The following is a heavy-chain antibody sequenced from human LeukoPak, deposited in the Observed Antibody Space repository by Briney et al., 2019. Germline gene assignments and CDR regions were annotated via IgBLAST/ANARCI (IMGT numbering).Heavy chain of an antibody. Sequence: GGSLRLSCAASGFTVSSNYMSWVRQAPGKGLEWVALISDHESGSNEYYAASVKGRFTISRDNSRKTLSLQMNTLRIEDTAVYYCARSRGYCGGEAQCDFTYWGQGTLVTVSS. J-gene: IGHJ4*02. CDR1: GFTVSSNY. D-gene: IGHD2-21*01. CDR2: ISDHESGSNE. V-gene: IGHV3-30-3*01. CDR3: ARSRGYCGGEAQCDFTY.